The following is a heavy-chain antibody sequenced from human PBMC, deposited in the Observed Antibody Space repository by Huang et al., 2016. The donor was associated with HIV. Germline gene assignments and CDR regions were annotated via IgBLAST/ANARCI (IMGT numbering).Heavy chain of an antibody. CDR1: GGSFSSYY. V-gene: IGHV4-34*01. CDR2: INHRGNT. J-gene: IGHJ5*02. D-gene: IGHD3-16*01. Sequence: QVQLHQWGAGLLKPSETLSLTCAVYGGSFSSYYWNWIRQSPGKGLAWIGQINHRGNTTYNPSLKSRVTMSVDTSKNQFSLKLNAVTAADTAVYYCAREIMISFGGPFDPWGQGTLVTVSS. CDR3: AREIMISFGGPFDP.